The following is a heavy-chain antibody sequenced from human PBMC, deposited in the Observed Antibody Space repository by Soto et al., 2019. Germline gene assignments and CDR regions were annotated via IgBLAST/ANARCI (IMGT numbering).Heavy chain of an antibody. J-gene: IGHJ4*02. CDR2: ISGSGGST. CDR3: AKDSRVVRGATRFDY. Sequence: EVQLLESGGGLVQPGGSLRLSFAASGFTFSSYAMSWVRQAPGKGLEWVSAISGSGGSTYYADSVKGRFTISRDNSKNTLYLQMNSLRAEDTAVYYCAKDSRVVRGATRFDYWGQGTLVTVSS. CDR1: GFTFSSYA. V-gene: IGHV3-23*01. D-gene: IGHD3-10*01.